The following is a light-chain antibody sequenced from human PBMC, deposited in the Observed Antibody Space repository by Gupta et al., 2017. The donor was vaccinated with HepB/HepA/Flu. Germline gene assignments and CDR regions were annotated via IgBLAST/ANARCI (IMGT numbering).Light chain of an antibody. CDR3: QQNYSTPPTT. V-gene: IGKV4-1*01. Sequence: DIVMTQSPDSLAVSLGERATINCKSSQSVLYSSNNKNYLAWYQQKPGQPPKLLIYWASTRESGVPDRFSGSGSGTDFTLTVSSLQAEDVAVYYCQQNYSTPPTTFGQGTKLAIK. CDR2: WAS. CDR1: QSVLYSSNNKNY. J-gene: IGKJ2*01.